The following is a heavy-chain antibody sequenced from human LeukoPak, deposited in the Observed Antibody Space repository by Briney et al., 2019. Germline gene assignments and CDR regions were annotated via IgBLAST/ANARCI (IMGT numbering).Heavy chain of an antibody. D-gene: IGHD7-27*01. CDR1: AYSISSGSY. Sequence: PSETLSLTCTASAYSISSGSYWGWVRQSPGKGLEWIGNIYRSGSTDYNPSLKSRVTIALDTSRNAFSLSLMSVTAADTAVYYCARLTAESALGYYFDYWGQGALVTVSS. CDR3: ARLTAESALGYYFDY. CDR2: IYRSGST. V-gene: IGHV4-38-2*02. J-gene: IGHJ4*02.